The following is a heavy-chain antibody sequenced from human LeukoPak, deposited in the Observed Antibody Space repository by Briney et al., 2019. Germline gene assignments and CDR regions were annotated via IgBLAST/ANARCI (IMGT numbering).Heavy chain of an antibody. CDR3: ARDTYYDILTGYLQLGIDY. CDR1: GYTFTSYG. J-gene: IGHJ4*02. D-gene: IGHD3-9*01. V-gene: IGHV1-18*01. Sequence: ASVKVSCKASGYTFTSYGISWVRQAPGQGLEWMGWISAYNGNTNYAQKLQGRVTMTTDTSTSTAYMELRSLRSDDTAVYYCARDTYYDILTGYLQLGIDYWGQGTLVTVTS. CDR2: ISAYNGNT.